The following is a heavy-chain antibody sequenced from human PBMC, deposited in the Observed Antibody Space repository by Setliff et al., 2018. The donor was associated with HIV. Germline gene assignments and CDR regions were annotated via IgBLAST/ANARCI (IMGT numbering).Heavy chain of an antibody. Sequence: GGSLRLSCAASGFSFPEYGLHWVRQPPGKGLEWVASISWNSRSTSYADSVKGRFTISRDNAKNTLYLQMNSLRAEDTAVYYCAKDDYFQHWGQGTQVTVSS. CDR2: ISWNSRST. V-gene: IGHV3-9*01. J-gene: IGHJ1*01. CDR1: GFSFPEYG. CDR3: AKDDYFQH.